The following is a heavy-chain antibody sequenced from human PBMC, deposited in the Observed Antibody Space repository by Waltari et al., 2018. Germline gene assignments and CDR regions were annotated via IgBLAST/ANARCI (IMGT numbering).Heavy chain of an antibody. J-gene: IGHJ6*03. D-gene: IGHD6-19*01. CDR3: AGQSGSVAGTWYYYYYMDV. V-gene: IGHV4-31*03. CDR1: GGSISSGGYY. CDR2: IYYSGST. Sequence: QVQLQESGPGLVKPSQTLSLTCTVSGGSISSGGYYWSWIRQHPGKGLEWIGYIYYSGSTYYNPSLKSRVTISVDTSKNQFSLKLSAVTAADTAVYYCAGQSGSVAGTWYYYYYMDVWGKGTTVTVSS.